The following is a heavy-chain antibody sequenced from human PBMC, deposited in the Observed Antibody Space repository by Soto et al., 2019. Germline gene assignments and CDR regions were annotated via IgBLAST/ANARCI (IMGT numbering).Heavy chain of an antibody. D-gene: IGHD6-19*01. CDR3: ARGLGGSSGWLTNWFDP. CDR2: TYYRSKWYN. J-gene: IGHJ5*02. V-gene: IGHV6-1*01. Sequence: QTLSLTCAISGDSVSSNSAAWNWVRQSPSRGLEWLGRTYYRSKWYNDYAVSVKSRITINPDTSKNQFSLQLNSVTPEDTAVYYCARGLGGSSGWLTNWFDPWGQGTLVTVSS. CDR1: GDSVSSNSAA.